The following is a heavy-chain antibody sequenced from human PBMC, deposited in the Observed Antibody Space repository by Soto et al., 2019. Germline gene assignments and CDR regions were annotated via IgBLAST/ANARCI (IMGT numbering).Heavy chain of an antibody. CDR3: TRSRRSILMVYGFGGMDV. V-gene: IGHV3-23*01. CDR2: INGGSTT. CDR1: GFTFSSYA. J-gene: IGHJ6*02. D-gene: IGHD2-8*01. Sequence: PGGSLSLSCAASGFTFSSYAMSWVRQAPGKGLEWVTAINGGSTTYYADSVKGRFTISRDNSKNTLYLQMDNLRGEDTAVYFCTRSRRSILMVYGFGGMDVWGQGTTVTVSS.